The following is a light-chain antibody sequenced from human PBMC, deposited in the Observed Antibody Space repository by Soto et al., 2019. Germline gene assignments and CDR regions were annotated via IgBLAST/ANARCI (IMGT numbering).Light chain of an antibody. Sequence: QSVSTQPPSVSAAPGQEVTISCSGSSSNIGIDFVSWYQHLPGTAPKLLIYEDNKRPSWIPDRFSGSKSGTLATLVITGLQTGDEADYYCGAWDISLSGGVFGGGTKVTVL. J-gene: IGLJ3*02. CDR1: SSNIGIDF. CDR3: GAWDISLSGGV. CDR2: EDN. V-gene: IGLV1-51*02.